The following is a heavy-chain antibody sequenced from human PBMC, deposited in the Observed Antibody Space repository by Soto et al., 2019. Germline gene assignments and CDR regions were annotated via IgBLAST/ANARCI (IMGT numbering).Heavy chain of an antibody. CDR1: GDTFTSYV. V-gene: IGHV1-18*01. Sequence: VQLVQSGAEVKKPGASVKVSCRASGDTFTSYVISWVRQAPGQGLEWMGRISAYNGNTNFAQKLQGRVTMTTDTSTSTAYMELRSLRSDDTAVYYCARVVATVAGPYGMDVWGQGTTVTVSS. CDR2: ISAYNGNT. D-gene: IGHD6-19*01. J-gene: IGHJ6*02. CDR3: ARVVATVAGPYGMDV.